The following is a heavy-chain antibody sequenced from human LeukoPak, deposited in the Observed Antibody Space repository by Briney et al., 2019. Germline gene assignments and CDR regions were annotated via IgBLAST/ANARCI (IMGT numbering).Heavy chain of an antibody. V-gene: IGHV4-34*01. CDR2: INHSGST. CDR3: ARDTYYYDSSGYYYYYYMDV. Sequence: SETLSLTCAVYGGTFSGYYWSWIRQPPGKGLEWMGEINHSGSTNYNPSLKSRGTISVDSSKNQFSLKLSSVTAADTAVYYCARDTYYYDSSGYYYYYYMDVWGKGTTVTVSS. CDR1: GGTFSGYY. D-gene: IGHD3-22*01. J-gene: IGHJ6*03.